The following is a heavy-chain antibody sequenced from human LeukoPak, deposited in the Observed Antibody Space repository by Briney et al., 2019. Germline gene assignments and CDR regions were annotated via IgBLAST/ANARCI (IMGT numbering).Heavy chain of an antibody. CDR2: ISGSGGST. CDR3: AKDRLEWLLSSDY. D-gene: IGHD3-3*01. J-gene: IGHJ4*02. Sequence: GGSLRLSCAASGFTFSSYAMSWVCQAPGKGLEWVSAISGSGGSTYYADSVKGRFTISRDNSKNTLYLQMNSLRAEDAAVYYCAKDRLEWLLSSDYWGQGTLVTVSS. CDR1: GFTFSSYA. V-gene: IGHV3-23*01.